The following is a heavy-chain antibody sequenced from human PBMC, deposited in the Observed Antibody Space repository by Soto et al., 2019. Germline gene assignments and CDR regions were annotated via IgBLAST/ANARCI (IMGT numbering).Heavy chain of an antibody. CDR1: GGSISSGGYY. D-gene: IGHD1-7*01. Sequence: SETLSLTCTVSGGSISSGGYYWSWIRQHPGKGLEWIGYIYYSGSTYYNPSLKSRVTISVDTSKNQFSLKLSSVTAADTAVYYCARAPYNWNSTASPTNWFDTWGQGTLVTVSS. CDR2: IYYSGST. CDR3: ARAPYNWNSTASPTNWFDT. J-gene: IGHJ5*02. V-gene: IGHV4-31*03.